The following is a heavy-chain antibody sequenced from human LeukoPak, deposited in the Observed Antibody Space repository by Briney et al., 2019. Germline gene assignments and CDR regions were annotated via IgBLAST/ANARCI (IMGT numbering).Heavy chain of an antibody. D-gene: IGHD5-18*01. CDR3: ARDRRYIYGYDY. CDR2: IYYSGST. J-gene: IGHJ4*02. V-gene: IGHV4-59*01. CDR1: GGSISSYY. Sequence: ASETLSLTCTVSGGSISSYYWSWIRQPPGKGLEWIGYIYYSGSTNYNPSLKSRVAISVDTCKNQFSLKLSSVTAADTAVYYCARDRRYIYGYDYWGQGTLVTVSS.